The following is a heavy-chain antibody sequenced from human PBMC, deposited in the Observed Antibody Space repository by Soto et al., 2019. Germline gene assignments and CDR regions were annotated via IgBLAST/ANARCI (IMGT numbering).Heavy chain of an antibody. Sequence: ASVKVSCKASGYTFTSYGISWVRQAPGQGLEWMGWISAYNGNTNYAQKLQGRVTMTTDTSTSTAYMELRSLRSDDTAVYYCAREAREDVVVPAASPYYSYGMDVWGEGTTVTVSP. CDR2: ISAYNGNT. CDR1: GYTFTSYG. D-gene: IGHD2-2*01. CDR3: AREAREDVVVPAASPYYSYGMDV. J-gene: IGHJ6*04. V-gene: IGHV1-18*04.